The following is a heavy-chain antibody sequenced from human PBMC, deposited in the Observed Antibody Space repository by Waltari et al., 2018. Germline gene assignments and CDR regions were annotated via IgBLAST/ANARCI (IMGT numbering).Heavy chain of an antibody. V-gene: IGHV4-39*07. D-gene: IGHD3-16*02. CDR2: IYYSGST. CDR1: GGSISSSSYY. CDR3: ARDVHAFGGVIVDFDY. J-gene: IGHJ4*02. Sequence: QLQLQESGPGLVKPSETLSLTCTVSGGSISSSSYYWGWIRQPPGKGLEWIGSIYYSGSTYYNPSLKSRVTISVDTSKNQFSLKLSSVTAADTAVYYCARDVHAFGGVIVDFDYWGQGTLVTVSS.